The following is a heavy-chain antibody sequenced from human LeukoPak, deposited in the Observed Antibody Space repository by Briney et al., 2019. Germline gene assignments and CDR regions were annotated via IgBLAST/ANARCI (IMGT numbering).Heavy chain of an antibody. CDR3: ARGREQLWFRNWFDP. Sequence: PSETLSLTCAVYGGSFSGYYWSWVRQPPGKGLEWIGEISHIGSTNYNPSLKSRVTISVDMSKNQFSLRLTSVTAADTAVYYCARGREQLWFRNWFDPWGQGTLVIVSS. J-gene: IGHJ5*02. V-gene: IGHV4-34*01. CDR1: GGSFSGYY. CDR2: ISHIGST. D-gene: IGHD5-18*01.